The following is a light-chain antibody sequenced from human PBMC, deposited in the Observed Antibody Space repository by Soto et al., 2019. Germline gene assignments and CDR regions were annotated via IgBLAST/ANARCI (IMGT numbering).Light chain of an antibody. Sequence: QSALTQPPSASGSPGQSVTISCTGTSSDVGGYNYVSWYQQHPGKAPKLIIYEVTKRPSGVPDRFSGSKFGNTASLTVSGLQAEDEADYYCSPYAGSNNNYVFGTGTKLTVL. V-gene: IGLV2-8*01. J-gene: IGLJ1*01. CDR1: SSDVGGYNY. CDR2: EVT. CDR3: SPYAGSNNNYV.